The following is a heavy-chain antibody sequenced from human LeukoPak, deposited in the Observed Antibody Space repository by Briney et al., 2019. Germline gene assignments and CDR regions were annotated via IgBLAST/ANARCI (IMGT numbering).Heavy chain of an antibody. V-gene: IGHV4-34*01. CDR1: GESFSGYY. CDR3: AKDRQPDNGWDLDY. CDR2: INHSGST. J-gene: IGHJ4*02. D-gene: IGHD6-19*01. Sequence: KPSETLSLTCAVYGESFSGYYWSWIRQPPGKGLEWIGEINHSGSTNYNPSLKSRVTISVDTSKNQFSLKLSSVTAADTAVYYCAKDRQPDNGWDLDYWGQGTLVTVST.